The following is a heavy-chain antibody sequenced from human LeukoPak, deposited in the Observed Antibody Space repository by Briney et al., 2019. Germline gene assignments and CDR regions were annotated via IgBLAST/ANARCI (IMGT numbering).Heavy chain of an antibody. CDR2: ISGSGGST. J-gene: IGHJ6*02. V-gene: IGHV3-23*01. CDR3: AKDPGDYVFYYYYGMDV. CDR1: GFTFSSYA. Sequence: GGALRLSCAASGFTFSSYAMSGVRQAPGKGLEWVSAISGSGGSTYYADSVKGRFTISRDNSKNTLYLQMNSLRAEDTAVYYCAKDPGDYVFYYYYGMDVWGQGTTVTVSS. D-gene: IGHD4-17*01.